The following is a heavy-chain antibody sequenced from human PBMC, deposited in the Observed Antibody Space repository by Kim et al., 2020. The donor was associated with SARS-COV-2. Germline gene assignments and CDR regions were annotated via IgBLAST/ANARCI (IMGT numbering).Heavy chain of an antibody. D-gene: IGHD2-2*01. CDR1: GYSFTSYW. V-gene: IGHV5-10-1*01. J-gene: IGHJ5*02. CDR3: ARHIVVVPAAAGFDP. Sequence: GESLKISCKGSGYSFTSYWISWVRQMPGKGLEWMGRIDPSDSYTNYSPSFQGHVTISADKSISTAYLQWSSLKASDTAMYYCARHIVVVPAAAGFDPWGQGTLVTVSS. CDR2: IDPSDSYT.